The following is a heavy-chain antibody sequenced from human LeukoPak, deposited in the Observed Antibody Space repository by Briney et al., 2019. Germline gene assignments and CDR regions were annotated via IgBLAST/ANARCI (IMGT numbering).Heavy chain of an antibody. V-gene: IGHV3-7*01. CDR3: ARDYSNYYYYYYMDV. CDR1: GFTFSSYW. D-gene: IGHD4-11*01. J-gene: IGHJ6*03. Sequence: PGGSLRLSCAASGFTFSSYWMSWVRQAPGMGLEWVANIKQDGSEKYYVDSVKGRFTIARDNAKNSLYLQMNSLRAEDTAVYYCARDYSNYYYYYYMDVWGKGTTVTVSS. CDR2: IKQDGSEK.